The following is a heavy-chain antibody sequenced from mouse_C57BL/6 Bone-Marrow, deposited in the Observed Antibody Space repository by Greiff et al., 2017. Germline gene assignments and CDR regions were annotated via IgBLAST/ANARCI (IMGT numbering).Heavy chain of an antibody. D-gene: IGHD2-2*01. J-gene: IGHJ3*01. Sequence: VQLQQSGPELVKPGASVKISCKASGYSFTGYYMNWVKQSPEKSLEWIGEINPSTGGTTYNQKFKAKATLTVDKSSSTAYMQLKSLPSEDSAVYYCARLDDGYDGGFAYWGQGTLVTVSA. V-gene: IGHV1-42*01. CDR2: INPSTGGT. CDR3: ARLDDGYDGGFAY. CDR1: GYSFTGYY.